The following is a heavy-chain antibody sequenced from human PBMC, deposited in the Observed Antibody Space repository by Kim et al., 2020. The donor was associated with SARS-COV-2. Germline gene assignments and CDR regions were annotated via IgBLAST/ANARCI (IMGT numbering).Heavy chain of an antibody. D-gene: IGHD2-15*01. J-gene: IGHJ4*02. V-gene: IGHV1-3*01. CDR3: ARGYCSGGSCFHY. Sequence: YSQKFQGRVTITRDTSASTAYMELSSLRSEDTAVYYCARGYCSGGSCFHYWGQGTLVTVSS.